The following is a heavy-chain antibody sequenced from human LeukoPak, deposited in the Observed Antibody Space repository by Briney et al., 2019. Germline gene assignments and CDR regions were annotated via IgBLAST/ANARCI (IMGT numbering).Heavy chain of an antibody. CDR2: ISYDGSNK. Sequence: GGSLRLSCAASEFTFSSYAMHWLRQAPGKGLEWVAVISYDGSNKYYADSVKGRFTISRDNSKNMLYLQMNSLRAEDTAVYYCAREDGSGWRLPEDWGQGTLVTVSS. CDR3: AREDGSGWRLPED. J-gene: IGHJ4*02. CDR1: EFTFSSYA. D-gene: IGHD6-19*01. V-gene: IGHV3-30-3*01.